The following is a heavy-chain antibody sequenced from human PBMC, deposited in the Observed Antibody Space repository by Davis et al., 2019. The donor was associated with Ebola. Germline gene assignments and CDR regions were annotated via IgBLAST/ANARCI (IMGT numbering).Heavy chain of an antibody. CDR1: GYTFSNFY. Sequence: ASVKVSCKAFGYTFSNFYMHWVRQAPGQGLEWMGIINPSGGYTNYAQKFQGRVIMTRDTSTSTVYMALSSLRSEDTAVYYCARDGPDYYGLDVWGQGTTVTVSS. CDR2: INPSGGYT. V-gene: IGHV1-46*01. CDR3: ARDGPDYYGLDV. J-gene: IGHJ6*02.